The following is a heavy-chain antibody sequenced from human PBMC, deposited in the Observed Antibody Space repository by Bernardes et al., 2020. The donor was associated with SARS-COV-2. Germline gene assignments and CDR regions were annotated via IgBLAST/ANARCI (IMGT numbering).Heavy chain of an antibody. Sequence: ASVKVSCKASGYTFTGYYMHWVRQAPGQGLEWMGWISAYNGNTNYAQKLQGRVTMTTDTSTSTAYMELRSLRSDDTAVYYCARGEYYYYYGMDVWGQGTTVTVSS. CDR3: ARGEYYYYYGMDV. J-gene: IGHJ6*02. CDR2: ISAYNGNT. CDR1: GYTFTGYY. V-gene: IGHV1-18*04.